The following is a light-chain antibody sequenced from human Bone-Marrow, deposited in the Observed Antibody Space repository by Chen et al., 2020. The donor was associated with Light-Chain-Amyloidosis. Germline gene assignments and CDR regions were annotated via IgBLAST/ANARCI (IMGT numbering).Light chain of an antibody. CDR1: NIGSTS. CDR2: DDS. CDR3: QVWDRSSDRPV. J-gene: IGLJ3*02. Sequence: SSVLTQPSSVSVAPGQSATIARGGNNIGSTSLHWYQQTPGQAPLLVVYDDSDRPSVIPERLSGSNSGNTATLTISRVEAGDEADYYCQVWDRSSDRPVFGGGTKLTVL. V-gene: IGLV3-21*02.